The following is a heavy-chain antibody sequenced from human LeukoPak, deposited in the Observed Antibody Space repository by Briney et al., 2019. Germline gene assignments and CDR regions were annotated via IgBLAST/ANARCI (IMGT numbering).Heavy chain of an antibody. CDR3: ARAPLGIAARPVYYFDY. Sequence: PSETLSLTCAVYGGSFSGYYWSWIRQPPGKGLEWIGYIYYSGSTNYNPSLKSRVTISVDTSKNQFSLKLSSVTAADTAVYYCARAPLGIAARPVYYFDYWGQGTLVTVSS. V-gene: IGHV4-59*01. CDR1: GGSFSGYY. J-gene: IGHJ4*02. CDR2: IYYSGST. D-gene: IGHD6-6*01.